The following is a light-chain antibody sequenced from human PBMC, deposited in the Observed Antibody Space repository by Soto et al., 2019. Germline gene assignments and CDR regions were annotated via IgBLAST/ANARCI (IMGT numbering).Light chain of an antibody. Sequence: EIVIKHSPATLSVSHEERATLSCRASQSVSSDLAWYQQKPVQAPRLLIYGASNRAAGTPTRFSGTGYGTDFTLTINTRAPEDFAIYYCQQLSTLLPITFAQRGLLEI. V-gene: IGKV3-11*01. CDR3: QQLSTLLPIT. CDR2: GAS. CDR1: QSVSSD. J-gene: IGKJ5*01.